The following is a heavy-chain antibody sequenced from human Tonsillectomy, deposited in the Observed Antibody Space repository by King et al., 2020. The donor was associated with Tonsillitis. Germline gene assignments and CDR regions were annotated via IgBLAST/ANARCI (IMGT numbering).Heavy chain of an antibody. V-gene: IGHV5-51*01. J-gene: IGHJ4*02. CDR3: ARLVLSGGGSVSRQSTYFDY. CDR1: GYRFTSYW. D-gene: IGHD3-10*01. CDR2: INPGDSET. Sequence: EEQLVQSGAEVKKPGESLKISCKGSGYRFTSYWIGWVRQMPGKGLEWIGIINPGDSETRFSPSFQGQVTSSADKSISAAYLQWSSLKASDTAMYYCARLVLSGGGSVSRQSTYFDYWGQGTLVTVSS.